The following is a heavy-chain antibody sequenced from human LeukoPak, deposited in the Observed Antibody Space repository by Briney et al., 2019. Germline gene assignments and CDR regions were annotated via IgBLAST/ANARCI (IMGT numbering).Heavy chain of an antibody. CDR3: AKRPRWLQFHY. D-gene: IGHD5-24*01. Sequence: GGSLRLSCTASGFTFSSYAMSWVRQAPGKGLEWVSGISGRGDNTSYADSVKGRFTISRDNSKNTLYLQMNSLRAEDTAVYYCAKRPRWLQFHYWGQGTLVTVSS. V-gene: IGHV3-23*01. CDR2: ISGRGDNT. J-gene: IGHJ4*02. CDR1: GFTFSSYA.